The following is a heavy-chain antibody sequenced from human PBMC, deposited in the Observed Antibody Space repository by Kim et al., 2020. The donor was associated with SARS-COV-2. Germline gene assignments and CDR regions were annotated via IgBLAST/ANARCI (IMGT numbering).Heavy chain of an antibody. D-gene: IGHD3-10*01. CDR2: INHSGST. Sequence: SETLSLTCAVYGGSFSGYYWSWIRQPPGKGLEWIGEINHSGSTNYNPSLKSRVTISVDTSKNQFSLKLSSVTAADTAVYYCATIRGYYGSGSDAFDIWGQGTMVTVSS. CDR1: GGSFSGYY. CDR3: ATIRGYYGSGSDAFDI. V-gene: IGHV4-34*01. J-gene: IGHJ3*02.